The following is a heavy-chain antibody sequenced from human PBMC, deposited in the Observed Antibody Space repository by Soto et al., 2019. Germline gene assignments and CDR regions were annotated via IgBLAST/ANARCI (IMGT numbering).Heavy chain of an antibody. Sequence: PGGSLRLSCAASGFTFSSYAMHWVRQAPGKGLEYVSAISSNGGSTYYADSVKGRFTISRDNSKNTLYLQMGSLRAEDMAVYYCARGLPDYGGNSLQTATRAYFDYWGQGTLVTVS. D-gene: IGHD4-17*01. V-gene: IGHV3-64*02. CDR2: ISSNGGST. CDR3: ARGLPDYGGNSLQTATRAYFDY. CDR1: GFTFSSYA. J-gene: IGHJ4*02.